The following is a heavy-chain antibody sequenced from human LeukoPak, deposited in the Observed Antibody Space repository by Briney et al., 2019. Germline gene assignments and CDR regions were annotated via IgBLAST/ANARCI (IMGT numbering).Heavy chain of an antibody. D-gene: IGHD3-22*01. CDR3: AKHDPRRVVITNWFDP. CDR2: IKSKTDGGTT. J-gene: IGHJ5*02. Sequence: GGSLRLSCAASGFTFSNAWMSWVRQAPGKGLEWVGRIKSKTDGGTTDYAAPVKGRFTISRDDSKNTLYLQMNSLRAEDTAVYYCAKHDPRRVVITNWFDPWGQGTLVTVSS. V-gene: IGHV3-15*01. CDR1: GFTFSNAW.